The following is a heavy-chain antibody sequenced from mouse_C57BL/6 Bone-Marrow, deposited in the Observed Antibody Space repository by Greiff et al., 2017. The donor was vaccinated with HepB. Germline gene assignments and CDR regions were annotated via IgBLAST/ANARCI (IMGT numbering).Heavy chain of an antibody. D-gene: IGHD1-1*01. V-gene: IGHV6-3*01. Sequence: EVQVVESGGGLVQPGGSMKLSCVASGFTFSNYWMNWVRQSPEKGLEWVAQIRLKSDNYATHYAESVKGRFTISRDDSKSSVYLQIKNLRAEDSGFYYCPVPVVAKAMDYWGQGTSVTVSS. CDR1: GFTFSNYW. CDR3: PVPVVAKAMDY. CDR2: IRLKSDNYAT. J-gene: IGHJ4*01.